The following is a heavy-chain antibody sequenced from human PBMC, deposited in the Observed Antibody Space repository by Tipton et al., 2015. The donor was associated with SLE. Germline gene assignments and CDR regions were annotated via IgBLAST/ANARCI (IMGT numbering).Heavy chain of an antibody. CDR1: GFTFSSYW. D-gene: IGHD2/OR15-2a*01. CDR3: ARDLSSWASSAPGY. J-gene: IGHJ4*02. CDR2: INSAGNIR. Sequence: SLRLSCAASGFTFSSYWMHWVRQVPGKGLEWVSYINSAGNIRYYADSVKGRFTISRDNAKNSLYLQMNSLRAEDTAVYYCARDLSSWASSAPGYWGQGTLVTVSS. V-gene: IGHV3-21*05.